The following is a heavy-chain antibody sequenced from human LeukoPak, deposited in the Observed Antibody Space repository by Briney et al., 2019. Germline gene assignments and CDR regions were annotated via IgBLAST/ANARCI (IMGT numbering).Heavy chain of an antibody. V-gene: IGHV1-69*04. CDR3: ARDVGYCTNGVCYYFDY. CDR1: GGTFSSYA. CDR2: IIPILGIA. D-gene: IGHD2-8*01. J-gene: IGHJ4*02. Sequence: SVKVSCKASGGTFSSYAISWVRQAPGQGLEWMGRIIPILGIANYAQKFQGRVTITADKSTSTAYMELSSLRSEDTAVYYCARDVGYCTNGVCYYFDYWGQGTLVTVSS.